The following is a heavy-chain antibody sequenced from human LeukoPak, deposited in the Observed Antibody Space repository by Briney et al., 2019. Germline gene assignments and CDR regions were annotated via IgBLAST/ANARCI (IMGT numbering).Heavy chain of an antibody. CDR3: AREGPRFLEWYWFDP. D-gene: IGHD3-3*01. CDR2: ISAYNGNT. Sequence: ASVKVSCKASGYTFTSYGISWVRQAPGQGLEWMGWISAYNGNTNYAQKLQGRVTMTTDTSTSTAYMELRSLRSDDTAVYYCAREGPRFLEWYWFDPWGQGTLVTVSS. CDR1: GYTFTSYG. V-gene: IGHV1-18*01. J-gene: IGHJ5*02.